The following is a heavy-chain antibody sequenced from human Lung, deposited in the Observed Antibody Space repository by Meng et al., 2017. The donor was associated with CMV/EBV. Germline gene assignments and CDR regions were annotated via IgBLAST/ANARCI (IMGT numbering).Heavy chain of an antibody. CDR3: ARERNMDYGLDV. CDR2: IKQDGSEM. J-gene: IGHJ6*02. D-gene: IGHD2/OR15-2a*01. CDR1: GFTFSGYW. Sequence: SXAASGFTFSGYWMTWVRQAPGKWLEWVANIKQDGSEMYYLDSLKGRFTISRDNAKNSLYLQMNSLRGEDTAVYYCARERNMDYGLDVWGQGTTVTVSS. V-gene: IGHV3-7*01.